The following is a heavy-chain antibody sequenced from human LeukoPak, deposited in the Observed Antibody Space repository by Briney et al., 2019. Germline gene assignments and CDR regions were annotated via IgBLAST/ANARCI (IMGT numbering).Heavy chain of an antibody. D-gene: IGHD6-13*01. CDR3: ALGIAAAGTFVG. V-gene: IGHV4-34*01. CDR2: INHSGST. Sequence: SETPSLTCAVYGGSFSGYYWSWIRQPPGKGLEWIGEINHSGSTNYNPSLKSRVTISVDTSKNQFSLKLSSVTAADTAVYYCALGIAAAGTFVGWGQGTLVTVSS. J-gene: IGHJ4*02. CDR1: GGSFSGYY.